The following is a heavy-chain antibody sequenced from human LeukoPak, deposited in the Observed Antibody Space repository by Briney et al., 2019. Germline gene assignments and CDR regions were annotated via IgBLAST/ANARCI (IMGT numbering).Heavy chain of an antibody. Sequence: GGSLRLSCAASGFTVSSNYMSWVRQAPGKGLEWVSVIYSGGSTYYADSVKGRFTISRDNSKNTLYLQMNSLRAEDTAVYYCASRRELRLGELSFPFDIWGQGTMVTVSS. CDR2: IYSGGST. V-gene: IGHV3-66*01. CDR1: GFTVSSNY. CDR3: ASRRELRLGELSFPFDI. D-gene: IGHD3-16*02. J-gene: IGHJ3*02.